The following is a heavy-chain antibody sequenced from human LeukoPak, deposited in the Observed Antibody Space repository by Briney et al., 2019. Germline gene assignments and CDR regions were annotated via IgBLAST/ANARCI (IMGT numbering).Heavy chain of an antibody. Sequence: PSETLSLTCTVSGGSLSSYYWSWIRQPPGKGLEWIGYIYYSGSTNYNPSLKSRVTISVDTSKNQFSLKLSSVTAADTAVYYCASMYYYGSGSYYKGIFDYWGQGTLVTVSS. J-gene: IGHJ4*02. CDR1: GGSLSSYY. V-gene: IGHV4-59*01. CDR3: ASMYYYGSGSYYKGIFDY. D-gene: IGHD3-10*01. CDR2: IYYSGST.